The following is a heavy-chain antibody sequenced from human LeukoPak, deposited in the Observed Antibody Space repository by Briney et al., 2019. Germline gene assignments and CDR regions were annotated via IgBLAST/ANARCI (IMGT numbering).Heavy chain of an antibody. CDR2: IKGDATST. D-gene: IGHD3-22*01. Sequence: GGSLRLSCAASGLTFINYWMHWVRQVPGKGLVWVSRIKGDATSTIYADSVKGRFTISRDNAKNTIYLQVNSLRSDDTAVYYWATGLPHAYEAWRQGTMLTVSS. J-gene: IGHJ3*01. CDR1: GLTFINYW. V-gene: IGHV3-74*01. CDR3: ATGLPHAYEA.